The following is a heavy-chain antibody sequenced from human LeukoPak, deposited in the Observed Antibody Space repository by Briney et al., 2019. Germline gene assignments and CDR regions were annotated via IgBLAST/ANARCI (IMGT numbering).Heavy chain of an antibody. CDR2: INHNGNVN. CDR1: GFTVSRNY. J-gene: IGHJ6*02. CDR3: ARGGGLDV. D-gene: IGHD3-16*01. V-gene: IGHV3-7*03. Sequence: PGGSLRLSCAASGFTVSRNYMSWVRQAPGKGLEWVASINHNGNVNYYVDSVKGRFTISRDNAKNSLYLQMSNLRAEDTAVYFCARGGGLDVWGQGATVTVSS.